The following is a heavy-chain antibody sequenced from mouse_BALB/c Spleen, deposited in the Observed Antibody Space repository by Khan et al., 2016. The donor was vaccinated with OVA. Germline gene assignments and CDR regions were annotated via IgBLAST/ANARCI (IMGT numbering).Heavy chain of an antibody. Sequence: QVQLKESGPGLVQPSQSLSITCTVSGFSLTSYGVHWVRQSPGKGLEWLGVIWSGGSIDYSAAFISRLSISKDKYKSQVFFKMNSLQDNDTAIYYCARNYDYDEGRAYWGKGTLVTVSA. CDR2: IWSGGSI. CDR3: ARNYDYDEGRAY. D-gene: IGHD2-4*01. J-gene: IGHJ3*01. CDR1: GFSLTSYG. V-gene: IGHV2-2*02.